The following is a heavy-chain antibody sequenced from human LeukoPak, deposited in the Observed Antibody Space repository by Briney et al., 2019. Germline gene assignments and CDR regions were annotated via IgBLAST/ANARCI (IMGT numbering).Heavy chain of an antibody. J-gene: IGHJ5*01. CDR1: SCISISYW. Sequence: ISSWAASCISISYWIGCWRRLPPKDRQGMGIIYAGDSETRYSPSFQGQVTISAEKSISTHYLQWSSLKASDTAMYYCARHTVSGTVRFDSWGQGTLVTVSS. CDR2: IYAGDSET. V-gene: IGHV5-51*01. CDR3: ARHTVSGTVRFDS. D-gene: IGHD6-13*01.